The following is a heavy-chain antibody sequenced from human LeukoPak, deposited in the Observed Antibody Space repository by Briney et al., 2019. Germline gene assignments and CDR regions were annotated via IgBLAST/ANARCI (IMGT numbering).Heavy chain of an antibody. D-gene: IGHD6-13*01. CDR1: GYTFTSYY. CDR2: INPSGGST. V-gene: IGHV1-46*01. Sequence: ASVKVSCKASGYTFTSYYMHWVRQAPGQGLEWMGIINPSGGSTSYAQKFQGRVTMTRDTSTSTVYMELSSLRSEDTAVYYCASTAAAGTEYYYYGMDVWGQGTTVTVSS. J-gene: IGHJ6*02. CDR3: ASTAAAGTEYYYYGMDV.